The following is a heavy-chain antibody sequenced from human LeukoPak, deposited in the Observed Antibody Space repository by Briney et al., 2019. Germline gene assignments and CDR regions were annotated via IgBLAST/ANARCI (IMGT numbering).Heavy chain of an antibody. CDR3: AKAPPGDSNYFVEGFDY. J-gene: IGHJ4*02. CDR1: GYTFTGYY. D-gene: IGHD4-11*01. Sequence: ASVKVSCKASGYTFTGYYMHWVRQAPGQGLEWMGWINPNSGGTNYAQKFQGRVTMTRDTSISTAYMELSRLRAEDTAVYYCAKAPPGDSNYFVEGFDYWGQGTLVTVSS. V-gene: IGHV1-2*02. CDR2: INPNSGGT.